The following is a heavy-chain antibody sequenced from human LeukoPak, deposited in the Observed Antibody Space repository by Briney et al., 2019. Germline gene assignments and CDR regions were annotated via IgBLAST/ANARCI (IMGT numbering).Heavy chain of an antibody. J-gene: IGHJ6*02. D-gene: IGHD2-2*01. CDR3: ARVWCSSTSCYFYYYGMDV. V-gene: IGHV3-33*01. CDR1: GFTFSSYG. Sequence: PGRSLRLSCAASGFTFSSYGMHWVRQAPGKGLEWVAVIWYDGSNKYYADSVKGRFTISRDNSKNTLYLQMNSLRAEDTAVYYCARVWCSSTSCYFYYYGMDVWGQGTTVTVSS. CDR2: IWYDGSNK.